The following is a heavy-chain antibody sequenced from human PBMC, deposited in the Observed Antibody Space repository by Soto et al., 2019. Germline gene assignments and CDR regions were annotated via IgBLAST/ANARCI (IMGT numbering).Heavy chain of an antibody. J-gene: IGHJ3*02. CDR2: IYYSGST. Sequence: SETLSLTCTVSGGSISSGDYYWSWIRQPPGRGLEWIGYIYYSGSTYYNPSLKSRVTISVDTSKNQFSLKLSSVTAADTAVYYCARGATIFGVEDAFDMWGRGTEVTVSS. CDR1: GGSISSGDYY. V-gene: IGHV4-30-4*01. CDR3: ARGATIFGVEDAFDM. D-gene: IGHD3-3*01.